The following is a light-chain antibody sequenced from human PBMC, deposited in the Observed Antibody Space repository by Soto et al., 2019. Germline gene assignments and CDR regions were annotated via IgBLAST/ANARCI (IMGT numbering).Light chain of an antibody. J-gene: IGKJ1*01. V-gene: IGKV2-28*01. CDR2: FGS. CDR1: QSLLQSNGYNY. Sequence: DIVMTQSPLSLPVTPGEPASISCNSSQSLLQSNGYNYLDWYLQKPGQSPQLLIYFGSYRASGVPDRFSGSGSSKDFTLKIRRVEAEDVAIYYCMQAQQTPPTFGQGTKVEIK. CDR3: MQAQQTPPT.